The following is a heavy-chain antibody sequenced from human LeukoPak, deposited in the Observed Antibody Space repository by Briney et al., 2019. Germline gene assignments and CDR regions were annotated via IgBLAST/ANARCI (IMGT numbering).Heavy chain of an antibody. Sequence: SVKVSCKASGGTFSSYAISWVRQAPGQGLEGMGGIIPIFGTANYAQKFQGRVTITTDESTSTAYMELSSLRSEDTAVYYCASSTYYYDSSGYYYFDYWGQGTRVAVSS. D-gene: IGHD3-22*01. CDR1: GGTFSSYA. J-gene: IGHJ4*02. CDR3: ASSTYYYDSSGYYYFDY. CDR2: IIPIFGTA. V-gene: IGHV1-69*05.